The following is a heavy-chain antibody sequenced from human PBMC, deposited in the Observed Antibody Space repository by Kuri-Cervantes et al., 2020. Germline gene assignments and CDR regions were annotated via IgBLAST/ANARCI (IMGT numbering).Heavy chain of an antibody. V-gene: IGHV3-66*03. CDR1: GFTVSSNP. J-gene: IGHJ6*02. Sequence: GGSLRLSCAASGFTVSSNPMNWVRQAPGKGLEWVSIIYASGSTYYADSVKGRFTISRDNSQDTLFLQMNSLRAEDTAVYYCARECDPYYYYGTDVWGQGTTVTVSS. CDR3: ARECDPYYYYGTDV. CDR2: IYASGST. D-gene: IGHD2-21*01.